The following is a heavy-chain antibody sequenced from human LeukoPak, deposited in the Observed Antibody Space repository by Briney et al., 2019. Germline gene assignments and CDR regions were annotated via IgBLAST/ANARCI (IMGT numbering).Heavy chain of an antibody. CDR2: INHSGST. D-gene: IGHD7-27*01. CDR3: ARDWVKSGFDP. J-gene: IGHJ5*02. Sequence: KPSETLSLTCAVYGGSFSGYYWSWIRQPPGKGLEWIGEINHSGSTNYNPSLKSRVTISVDTSKNQFSLKLSSVTAADTAVYYCARDWVKSGFDPWGQGTLVTVS. V-gene: IGHV4-34*01. CDR1: GGSFSGYY.